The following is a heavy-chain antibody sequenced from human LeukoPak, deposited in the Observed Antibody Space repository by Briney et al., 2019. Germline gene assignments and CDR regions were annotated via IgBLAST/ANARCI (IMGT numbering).Heavy chain of an antibody. CDR1: GYTFTSYA. CDR3: AKGRDSSSHHLDY. D-gene: IGHD2-2*01. CDR2: IIPVIDTG. J-gene: IGHJ4*02. Sequence: KPGVSVKVSCKASGYTFTSYAMNWARQAPRQGLEWMGRIIPVIDTGNYAEKFKGRVTITADKSTDTSYMELSSLTFEDTAVYFCAKGRDSSSHHLDYWGQGTLVTVSS. V-gene: IGHV1-69*04.